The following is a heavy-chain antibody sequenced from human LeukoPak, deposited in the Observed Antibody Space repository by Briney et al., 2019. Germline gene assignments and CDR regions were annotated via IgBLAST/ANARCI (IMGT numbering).Heavy chain of an antibody. CDR2: IWYDGSNK. V-gene: IGHV3-33*01. Sequence: PGRSLRLSCAASGFTFSSYGMHWVRQAPGKGLEWVAVIWYDGSNKYYADSVKGRFTISRDNSKNTLYLQMNSLRAEDTAVYYCARDGRGLWFGELLPRVRHLGAVDYWGQGTLVTVSS. D-gene: IGHD3-10*01. CDR3: ARDGRGLWFGELLPRVRHLGAVDY. J-gene: IGHJ4*02. CDR1: GFTFSSYG.